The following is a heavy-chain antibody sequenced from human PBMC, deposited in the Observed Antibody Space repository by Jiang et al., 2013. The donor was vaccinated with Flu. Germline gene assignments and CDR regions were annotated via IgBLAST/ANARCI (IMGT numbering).Heavy chain of an antibody. D-gene: IGHD2-2*01. CDR3: ARDRWGYCSSTSCYLYYYGMDV. V-gene: IGHV3-21*01. J-gene: IGHJ6*02. Sequence: PRKGTWSGSSSISSSSSYIYYADSVKGRFTISRDNAKNSLYLQMNSLRAEDTAVYYCARDRWGYCSSTSCYLYYYGMDVWGQGTTVTVSS. CDR2: ISSSSSYI.